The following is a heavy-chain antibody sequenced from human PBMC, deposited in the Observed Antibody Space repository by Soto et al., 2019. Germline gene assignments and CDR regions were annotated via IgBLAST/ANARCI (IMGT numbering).Heavy chain of an antibody. CDR3: AKDLWQLGTFDY. V-gene: IGHV3-30*18. J-gene: IGHJ4*02. Sequence: QVQLVESGGGMVQPGRSLRLSCAASGFTFSSYGMHWVRQAPGKGLEWVAVISYDGSNKYYADSVKGRFTISRDNSKNTLYLQMNSLRAEDTAVYYCAKDLWQLGTFDYWGQGTLVTVSS. CDR2: ISYDGSNK. D-gene: IGHD6-6*01. CDR1: GFTFSSYG.